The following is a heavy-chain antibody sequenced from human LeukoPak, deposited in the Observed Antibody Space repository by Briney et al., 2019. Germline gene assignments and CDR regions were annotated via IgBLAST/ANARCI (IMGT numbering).Heavy chain of an antibody. D-gene: IGHD6-13*01. CDR2: ISGSGGST. V-gene: IGHV3-21*01. Sequence: GGSLRLSCTASGFTFSNYGMNWVRQAPGKGLEWVSAISGSGGSTYYADSVKGRFTISRDNAKNSLYLQMNSLRAEDTAVYYCARGPRFAAAHFDYWGQGTLVTVSS. CDR3: ARGPRFAAAHFDY. CDR1: GFTFSNYG. J-gene: IGHJ4*02.